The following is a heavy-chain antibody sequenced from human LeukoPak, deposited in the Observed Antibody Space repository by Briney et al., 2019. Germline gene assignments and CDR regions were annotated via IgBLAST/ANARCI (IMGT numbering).Heavy chain of an antibody. Sequence: GGSLRLSCAASGFTFSSYSMNWVRQAPGKGLEWVSGINWNGGSTFYADSVKGRFTISRDNAKNALYLQMNSLTAEDTALYHCARDRSYGSFDFWGQGTLVTVSS. CDR1: GFTFSSYS. D-gene: IGHD5-18*01. CDR2: INWNGGST. V-gene: IGHV3-20*01. J-gene: IGHJ4*02. CDR3: ARDRSYGSFDF.